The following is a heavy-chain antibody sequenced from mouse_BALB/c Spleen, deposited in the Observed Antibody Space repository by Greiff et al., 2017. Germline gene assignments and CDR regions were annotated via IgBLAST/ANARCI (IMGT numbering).Heavy chain of an antibody. CDR1: GFSLTSYG. D-gene: IGHD2-4*01. J-gene: IGHJ4*01. CDR2: IWSGGST. V-gene: IGHV2-2*02. CDR3: ARTDYDYERNYAMDY. Sequence: QVQLKESGPGLVQPSQSLSITCTVSGFSLTSYGVHWVRQSPGKGLEWLGVIWSGGSTDYNAAFISRLSISKDNSKSQVFFKMHSLQANDTAIYYCARTDYDYERNYAMDYWGQGTSVTVSS.